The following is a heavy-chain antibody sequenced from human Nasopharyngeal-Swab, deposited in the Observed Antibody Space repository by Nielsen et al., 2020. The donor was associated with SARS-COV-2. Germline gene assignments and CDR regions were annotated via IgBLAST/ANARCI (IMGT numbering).Heavy chain of an antibody. Sequence: GESLKISCAASGSTLSSHWMHWVRQVPGKGLMWVSGIDGPGTNAWYADSVKGRFTISRDNAKNTLYLQMNSLRAEDTAVYYCAKDRGCSGGSCYVHWYFDLWGRGTLVTVSS. D-gene: IGHD2-15*01. V-gene: IGHV3-74*01. CDR1: GSTLSSHW. CDR3: AKDRGCSGGSCYVHWYFDL. J-gene: IGHJ2*01. CDR2: IDGPGTNA.